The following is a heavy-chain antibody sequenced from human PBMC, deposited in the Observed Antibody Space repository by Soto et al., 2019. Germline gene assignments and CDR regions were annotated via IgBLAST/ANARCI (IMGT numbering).Heavy chain of an antibody. V-gene: IGHV3-74*01. CDR3: ARADYYYYGMDV. CDR1: GFTFTSYW. J-gene: IGHJ6*02. CDR2: INSDGSST. Sequence: GGSLRLSCTASGFTFTSYWMHSVRHAPGKRLVWVSRINSDGSSTSYADSVKGRFTISRDNAKNTLYLKMNSLRAEDTAVYYCARADYYYYGMDVWGQGTTVTVSS.